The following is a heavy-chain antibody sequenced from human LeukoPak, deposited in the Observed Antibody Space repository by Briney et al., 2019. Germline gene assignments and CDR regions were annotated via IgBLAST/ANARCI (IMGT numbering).Heavy chain of an antibody. V-gene: IGHV4-59*01. D-gene: IGHD3-10*01. CDR2: IYYSGST. CDR1: GGSFSNYY. CDR3: ARGSITMVRGVPPAYAFDI. J-gene: IGHJ3*02. Sequence: SETLSLTCTVSGGSFSNYYWSWIRQPPGKGLEWIGYIYYSGSTNYNPSLKSRVTISVDTSKNQFSLKLSSVTAADTAVYYCARGSITMVRGVPPAYAFDIWGQGTMVTVSS.